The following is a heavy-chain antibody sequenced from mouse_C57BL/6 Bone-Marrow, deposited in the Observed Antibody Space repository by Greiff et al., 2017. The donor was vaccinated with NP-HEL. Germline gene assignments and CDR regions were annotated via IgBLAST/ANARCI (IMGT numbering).Heavy chain of an antibody. V-gene: IGHV1-22*01. J-gene: IGHJ4*01. CDR2: INPNNGGT. D-gene: IGHD1-1*01. CDR3: ARWGIYYGSSYGDAMDY. CDR1: GYTFTDYN. Sequence: EVQLQQSGPELVKPGASVKMSCKASGYTFTDYNMHWVKQSHGKSLEWIGYINPNNGGTSYNQKFKGKATLTVNKSSSTAYMELRSLTSEDSAVYYCARWGIYYGSSYGDAMDYWGQGTSVTVSS.